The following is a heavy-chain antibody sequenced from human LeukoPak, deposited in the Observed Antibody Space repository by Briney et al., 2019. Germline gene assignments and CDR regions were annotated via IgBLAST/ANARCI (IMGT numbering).Heavy chain of an antibody. J-gene: IGHJ4*02. CDR1: GYTFTSYY. Sequence: ASAKVSCKASGYTFTSYYMHWVRQAPGQGLEWMGIINPSGGSTSYAQKFQGRVTMTRDTSTSTVYMELSSLRSEDTAVYYCARDPHDSPGYDSSGYLFDYWGQGTLVTVSS. CDR3: ARDPHDSPGYDSSGYLFDY. V-gene: IGHV1-46*01. D-gene: IGHD3-22*01. CDR2: INPSGGST.